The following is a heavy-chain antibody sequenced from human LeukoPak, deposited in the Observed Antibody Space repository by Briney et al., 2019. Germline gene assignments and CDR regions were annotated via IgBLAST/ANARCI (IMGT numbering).Heavy chain of an antibody. J-gene: IGHJ3*02. V-gene: IGHV6-1*01. CDR3: ARSLWGAALDI. Sequence: KHSQTLSLTCAISGDSVSSNNAVWNWIRQSPSRGLEWLGKTYYRSKWLNDSAVSVKSRITINPDTSKNQISLQLNSVTPEDTAVYYCARSLWGAALDIWGQGTTVAVSS. CDR1: GDSVSSNNAV. D-gene: IGHD3-16*01. CDR2: TYYRSKWLN.